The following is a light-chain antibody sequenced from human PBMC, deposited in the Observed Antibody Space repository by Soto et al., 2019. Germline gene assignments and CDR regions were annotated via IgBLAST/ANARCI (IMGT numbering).Light chain of an antibody. J-gene: IGLJ1*01. Sequence: QSALTQPRSVSGSPGQSVTVSCTGTSSDVGGHNHVSWYQQYPGKAPKLMISDVNKRPSGVPDRFSGSKSGNTASLTISGLQAEDEADYYCCSFAGRIFVFGTGTKLTVL. CDR2: DVN. CDR1: SSDVGGHNH. CDR3: CSFAGRIFV. V-gene: IGLV2-11*01.